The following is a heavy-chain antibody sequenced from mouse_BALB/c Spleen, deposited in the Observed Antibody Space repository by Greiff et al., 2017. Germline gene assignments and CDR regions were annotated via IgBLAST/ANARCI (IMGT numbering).Heavy chain of an antibody. CDR3: ASDYYGSSWFAY. J-gene: IGHJ3*01. D-gene: IGHD1-1*01. V-gene: IGHV2-6-4*01. CDR2: IWGGGST. CDR1: GFSLSRYS. Sequence: QVTLKVSGPGLVAPSQSLSITCTVSGFSLSRYSVHWVRQPPGKGLEWLGMIWGGGSTDYNSALKSRLSISKDNSKSQVFLKMNSLQTDDTAMYYCASDYYGSSWFAYWGQGTLVTVSA.